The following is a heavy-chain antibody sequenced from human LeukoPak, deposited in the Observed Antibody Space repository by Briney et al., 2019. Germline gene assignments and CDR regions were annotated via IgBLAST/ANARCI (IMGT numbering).Heavy chain of an antibody. V-gene: IGHV3-48*03. J-gene: IGHJ4*02. CDR1: GFTFSSFQ. CDR2: ISSGGNTI. Sequence: GGSLRLSCAASGFTFSSFQMNWGRQAPGKGLEWISYISSGGNTIYYADSVKGRFTISRDNAKNSLYLQMNSLRAEDTAVYYCARAFDYWGQGTLVTVSS. CDR3: ARAFDY.